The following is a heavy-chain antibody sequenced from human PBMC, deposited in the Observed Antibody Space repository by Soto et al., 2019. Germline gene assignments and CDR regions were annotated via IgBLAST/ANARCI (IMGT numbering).Heavy chain of an antibody. CDR2: VSTNGAT. CDR1: DDFISSYY. D-gene: IGHD3-9*01. CDR3: ARADYEILTGSYAMDV. Sequence: SETLSLTCTVSDDFISSYYWNWIRQPAGKGLEWIGRVSTNGATNYNPSLESRVTMSVDTSKNQFSLKLTSVTAADTAVYFCARADYEILTGSYAMDVWGQGTTVTVSS. J-gene: IGHJ6*02. V-gene: IGHV4-4*07.